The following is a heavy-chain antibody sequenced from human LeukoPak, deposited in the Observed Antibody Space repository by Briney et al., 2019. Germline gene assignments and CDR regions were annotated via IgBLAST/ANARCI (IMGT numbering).Heavy chain of an antibody. CDR1: GFTFGDYA. CDR2: IRSKAYGGTT. CDR3: ARGLGYYYGSVGDY. V-gene: IGHV3-49*04. D-gene: IGHD3-10*01. Sequence: PGGSLRLSCTASGFTFGDYAMSWVRQAPGKGLEWVGFIRSKAYGGTTEHAAPVRGRFTISRDDSRSIAYLQMNSLKTEDTAVYYCARGLGYYYGSVGDYWGQGTLVTVSS. J-gene: IGHJ4*02.